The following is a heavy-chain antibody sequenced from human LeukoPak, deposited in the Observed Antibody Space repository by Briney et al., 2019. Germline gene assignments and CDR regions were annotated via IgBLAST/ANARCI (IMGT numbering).Heavy chain of an antibody. Sequence: PGGSLRLSCAASGLTFSRSWMHWVRQTPGKGLEWVAAIKEDGGQTDYVASVRGRFTISRDNARNSLYLQMDYLRADDTAVYCCATGGPMGSSWGQGTLVIVSA. CDR2: IKEDGGQT. CDR3: ATGGPMGSS. V-gene: IGHV3-7*01. D-gene: IGHD3-10*01. CDR1: GLTFSRSW. J-gene: IGHJ4*02.